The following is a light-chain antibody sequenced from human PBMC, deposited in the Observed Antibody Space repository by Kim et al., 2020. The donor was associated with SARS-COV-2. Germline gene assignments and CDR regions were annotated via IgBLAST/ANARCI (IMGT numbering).Light chain of an antibody. CDR3: QKCDSAPWT. CDR1: QDISNY. CDR2: AAS. V-gene: IGKV1-27*01. J-gene: IGKJ1*01. Sequence: SASVGDRVTITGRASQDISNYLAWFQLKPGKAPKLLIYAASALQPGVPSRFSGSGSGTDFTLTVTSLQPEDVATYYCQKCDSAPWTFGQGTKLEI.